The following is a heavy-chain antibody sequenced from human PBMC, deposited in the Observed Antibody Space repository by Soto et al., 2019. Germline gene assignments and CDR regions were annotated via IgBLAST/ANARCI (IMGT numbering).Heavy chain of an antibody. CDR2: IYPGDSDT. Sequence: GESLKISCKGSGYSFTSYWIGWVRQMPGKGLEWMGIIYPGDSDTRYSPSFQGQVTISADKSISTAYLQWSSLKASDTAMYYCARLDTPGYCRSTRCRAPGFHYGMDAWGQGTTVTVSS. V-gene: IGHV5-51*01. J-gene: IGHJ6*02. CDR3: ARLDTPGYCRSTRCRAPGFHYGMDA. CDR1: GYSFTSYW. D-gene: IGHD2-2*01.